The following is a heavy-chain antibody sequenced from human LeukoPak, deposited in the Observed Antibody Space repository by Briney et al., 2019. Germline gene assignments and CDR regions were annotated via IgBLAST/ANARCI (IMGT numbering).Heavy chain of an antibody. Sequence: GASVKVSCKASGYTFASYYMHWVRQAPGQGLEWMGIINPSGGTTTYAQKFQGRVTMTRDTSTSTVYMELSSLRSEDTAVYYCAGDSTPTYYSGTYYFEYWGQGTLVTVSS. CDR3: AGDSTPTYYSGTYYFEY. D-gene: IGHD1-26*01. CDR1: GYTFASYY. V-gene: IGHV1-46*01. J-gene: IGHJ4*02. CDR2: INPSGGTT.